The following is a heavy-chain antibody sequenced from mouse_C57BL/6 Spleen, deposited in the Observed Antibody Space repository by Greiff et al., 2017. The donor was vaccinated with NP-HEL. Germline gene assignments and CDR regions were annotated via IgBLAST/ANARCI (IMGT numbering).Heavy chain of an antibody. CDR1: GYAFSSSW. V-gene: IGHV1-82*01. CDR3: ASRDSSQTYFDY. Sequence: VQLQQSGPELVKPGASVKISCKASGYAFSSSWMNWVKQRPGKGLEWIGQIYPGDGDTNYNGKFKGKATLTADKSSSTAYMQLSSLTSEDSAVYVCASRDSSQTYFDYWGQGTTLTVSS. J-gene: IGHJ2*01. CDR2: IYPGDGDT. D-gene: IGHD3-3*01.